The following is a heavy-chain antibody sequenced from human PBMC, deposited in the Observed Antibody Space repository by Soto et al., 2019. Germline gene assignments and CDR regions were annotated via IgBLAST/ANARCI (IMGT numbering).Heavy chain of an antibody. D-gene: IGHD3-10*01. CDR1: GGSISSSSYY. J-gene: IGHJ5*02. V-gene: IGHV4-39*01. Sequence: PSETLSLTCTVSGGSISSSSYYWGWIRQPPGKGLEWIGSIYYSGGTYYNPSLKSRVTISVDTSKNQFSLKLSSVTAADTAVYYCARHIDMVRGPMDWFDPWGQGTLVTVSS. CDR3: ARHIDMVRGPMDWFDP. CDR2: IYYSGGT.